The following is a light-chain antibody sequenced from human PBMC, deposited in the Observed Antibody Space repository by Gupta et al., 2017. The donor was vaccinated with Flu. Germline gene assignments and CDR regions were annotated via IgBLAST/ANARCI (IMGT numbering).Light chain of an antibody. CDR3: SSYTSSSSYV. CDR1: SSDVGGYNY. V-gene: IGLV2-14*01. J-gene: IGLJ1*01. CDR2: EVS. Sequence: QSALTQPASVSGSPGQSITISCTGTSSDVGGYNYVSWYQQHPGKAPKLMSYEVSNRPSWVSNRFSGSKSGDTASLTISGLQAEDEADYYCSSYTSSSSYVFGTGPKVTVL.